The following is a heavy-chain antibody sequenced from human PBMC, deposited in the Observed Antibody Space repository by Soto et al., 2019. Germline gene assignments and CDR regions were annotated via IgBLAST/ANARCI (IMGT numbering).Heavy chain of an antibody. Sequence: EVQLVESGGGLVQPGGSLRLSCAGSGFTFSNCWMHWVRQAPGKGLEWVSRIDHDGPTDYADSVMGRFTISRDNAENTRYLQMTSLRPEDTAVYYCVRDSHGDYWGQGTLVTVSS. CDR1: GFTFSNCW. CDR3: VRDSHGDY. CDR2: IDHDGPT. V-gene: IGHV3-74*01. J-gene: IGHJ4*02.